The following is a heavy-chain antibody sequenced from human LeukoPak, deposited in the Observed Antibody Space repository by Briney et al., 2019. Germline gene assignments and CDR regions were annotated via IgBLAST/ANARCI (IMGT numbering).Heavy chain of an antibody. V-gene: IGHV4-4*02. J-gene: IGHJ4*02. D-gene: IGHD3-10*01. CDR3: ARDPGTIPPYYFDY. Sequence: TSETLSLTCAVSGDSISSNKWWSWVRQPPGKGLEWLGEIYRSGSTNYNPSLNSRLTISLDKSKNQFSLNVSSVTAADTAVYYCARDPGTIPPYYFDYWGQGILVTVSS. CDR1: GDSISSNKW. CDR2: IYRSGST.